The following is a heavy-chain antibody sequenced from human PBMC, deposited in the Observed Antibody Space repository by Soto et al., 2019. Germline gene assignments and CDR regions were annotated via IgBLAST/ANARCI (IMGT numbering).Heavy chain of an antibody. J-gene: IGHJ4*02. CDR1: GGSISSYY. CDR3: ARKVTGNFFDY. CDR2: IYYSGST. Sequence: SETLSLTCTVSGGSISSYYWSWIRQPPGKGLEWIGYIYYSGSTNYNPSLKSRVTISVDTSKNQFSLKLSSVTAADTAVYYCARKVTGNFFDYWGQGTLVTVSS. D-gene: IGHD3-10*01. V-gene: IGHV4-59*12.